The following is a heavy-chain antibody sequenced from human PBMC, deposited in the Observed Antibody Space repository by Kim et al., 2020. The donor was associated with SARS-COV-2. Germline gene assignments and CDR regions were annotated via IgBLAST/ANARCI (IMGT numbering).Heavy chain of an antibody. CDR1: GGTFSSYA. J-gene: IGHJ6*02. CDR2: IIPIFGTA. D-gene: IGHD6-13*01. Sequence: SVKVSCKASGGTFSSYAISWVRQAPGQGLEWMGGIIPIFGTANYAQKFQGRVTITADESTSTAYMELSSLRSEDTAVYYCARDRKEQQLVPPYYYYYYGMDVWGQGTTVTVSS. V-gene: IGHV1-69*13. CDR3: ARDRKEQQLVPPYYYYYYGMDV.